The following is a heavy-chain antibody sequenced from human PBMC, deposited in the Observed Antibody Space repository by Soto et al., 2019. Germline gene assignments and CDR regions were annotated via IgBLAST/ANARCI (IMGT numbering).Heavy chain of an antibody. CDR1: GFTFSSYG. CDR2: IWYDGSNK. V-gene: IGHV3-33*08. J-gene: IGHJ4*02. D-gene: IGHD2-2*01. CDR3: ARGWGRGYCSSTSCSCFDF. Sequence: GGSLRLSCAASGFTFSSYGMHWVRQAPGKGLEWVAVIWYDGSNKYYADSVKGRFTISRDNSKNTLYLQMNSMRAEDTAVYYCARGWGRGYCSSTSCSCFDFWGQGTLVTVSS.